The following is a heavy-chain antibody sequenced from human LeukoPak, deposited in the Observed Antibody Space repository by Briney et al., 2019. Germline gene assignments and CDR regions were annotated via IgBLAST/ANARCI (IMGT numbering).Heavy chain of an antibody. J-gene: IGHJ5*02. CDR3: AILSWDGRGTFS. Sequence: PGGSLRLSYAASGFTFSTYSMSWVRQAPGKGLEWVSAIRGGAENTYYADSVRGRFTISRDNYKDTLTLQMNSLRAEDTAIYYCAILSWDGRGTFSWGQGTLVTVSS. CDR1: GFTFSTYS. D-gene: IGHD2/OR15-2a*01. V-gene: IGHV3-23*01. CDR2: IRGGAENT.